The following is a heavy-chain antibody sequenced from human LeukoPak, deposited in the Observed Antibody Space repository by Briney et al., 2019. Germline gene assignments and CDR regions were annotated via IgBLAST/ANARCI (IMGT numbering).Heavy chain of an antibody. CDR1: GFTVSNNY. V-gene: IGHV3-66*01. Sequence: GGSLRLSCAASGFTVSNNYMGRVREAPGKGLEWVSFIYSDISTYYADSVKGRFTISRDDSKNTLFLQMNSLRAEDTAVYYCARGVTAVPAWGQGTLVTVSS. D-gene: IGHD2-21*02. CDR3: ARGVTAVPA. J-gene: IGHJ5*02. CDR2: IYSDIST.